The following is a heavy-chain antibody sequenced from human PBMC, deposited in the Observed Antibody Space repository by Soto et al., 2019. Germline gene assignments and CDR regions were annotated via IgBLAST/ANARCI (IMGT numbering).Heavy chain of an antibody. V-gene: IGHV3-23*01. CDR1: GFTCSSYD. J-gene: IGHJ3*02. CDR3: AKATATGGGAFDI. CDR2: ILVGGGT. Sequence: EVQMLESGGGLVQPGGSLRLSCAASGFTCSSYDMSWVRQAPGKGLEWVSTILVGGGTYYPDSVKGRFAISRGNSENPVSLQMNSLTAGDTAVDYCAKATATGGGAFDICGQGTMVTVAS. D-gene: IGHD2-8*02.